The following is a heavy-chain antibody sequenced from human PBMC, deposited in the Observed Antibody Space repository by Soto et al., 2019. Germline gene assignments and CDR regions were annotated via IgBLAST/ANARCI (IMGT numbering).Heavy chain of an antibody. CDR2: ISAYNGNT. CDR1: GYTFTSYG. D-gene: IGHD3-10*01. V-gene: IGHV1-18*01. CDR3: ARVLQLWIGGYYGMDV. J-gene: IGHJ6*02. Sequence: ASVKVSCKASGYTFTSYGISWVRQAPGQGLEWMGWISAYNGNTNYAQKLQGRVTMTTDTSTSTAYMELRSLRSDDTAVYYCARVLQLWIGGYYGMDVWGQGTRVTVSS.